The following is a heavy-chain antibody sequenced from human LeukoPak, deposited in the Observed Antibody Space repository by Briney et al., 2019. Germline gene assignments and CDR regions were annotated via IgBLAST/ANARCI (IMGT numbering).Heavy chain of an antibody. D-gene: IGHD3-10*01. V-gene: IGHV4-34*01. Sequence: PSETLSLTCAVYGGSFSGYSWTWIRQPPGKGLEWIGEMSHSGYPNYNPSLKSRVTISVDTSKNQFSLKLSSVTAADTAVYYCARRTMVRGVHHWGQGTLVTVSS. CDR3: ARRTMVRGVHH. CDR1: GGSFSGYS. J-gene: IGHJ5*02. CDR2: MSHSGYP.